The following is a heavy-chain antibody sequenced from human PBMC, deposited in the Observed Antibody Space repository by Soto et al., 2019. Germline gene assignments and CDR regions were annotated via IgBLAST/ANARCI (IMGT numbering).Heavy chain of an antibody. D-gene: IGHD6-6*01. CDR2: INPNTGGT. V-gene: IGHV1-2*02. Sequence: ASVKVSCKASGYTFTGYYMHWVRQAPGQVLEWMGWINPNTGGTNYAQKFHGRVTMTRDTSISTAYMALSRLRSDDTAVYFCASFEYSGSSDAFDIWRQLTLVAVSS. J-gene: IGHJ3*02. CDR1: GYTFTGYY. CDR3: ASFEYSGSSDAFDI.